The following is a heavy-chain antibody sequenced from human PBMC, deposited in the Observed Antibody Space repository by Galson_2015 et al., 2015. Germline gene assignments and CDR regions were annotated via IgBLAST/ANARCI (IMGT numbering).Heavy chain of an antibody. CDR2: MTYDGSNK. J-gene: IGHJ4*02. D-gene: IGHD5-18*01. CDR3: ASARADSYGEGWYFDY. CDR1: GLTFRSYG. Sequence: SLRLSCAASGLTFRSYGMQWVRQAPGKGLEWVTIMTYDGSNKYYADSVKSRFTITRDNYKNTLYLQMNSLRAEDNAVYYCASARADSYGEGWYFDYWGQGTLVAVSS. V-gene: IGHV3-33*01.